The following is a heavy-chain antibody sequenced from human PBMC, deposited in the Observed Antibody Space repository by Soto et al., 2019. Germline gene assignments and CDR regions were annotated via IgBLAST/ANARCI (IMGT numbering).Heavy chain of an antibody. V-gene: IGHV4-4*07. CDR3: ARARPMWELLWRPEYYFDY. Sequence: QVQLQESGPGLVKPSETLSLTCTVSGGSISSYYWSWIRQPAGMGLEWIGRIYTSGSTNYNPSLKSRVTMSVDTSKNQFSLKLSSVTAADTAVYYCARARPMWELLWRPEYYFDYWGQGTLVTVSS. CDR2: IYTSGST. J-gene: IGHJ4*02. D-gene: IGHD1-26*01. CDR1: GGSISSYY.